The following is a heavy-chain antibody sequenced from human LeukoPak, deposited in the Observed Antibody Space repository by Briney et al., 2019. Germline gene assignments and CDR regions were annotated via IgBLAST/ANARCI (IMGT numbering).Heavy chain of an antibody. J-gene: IGHJ4*02. V-gene: IGHV1-2*02. D-gene: IGHD1-26*01. CDR1: GYTFTGYY. CDR2: INPNSGGT. CDR3: ARQSGTYWGLDY. Sequence: ASVKVSCKASGYTFTGYYVHWVRQAPGQGLEWMGWINPNSGGTNYAQKFQGRVTMTRDTSIGTASMEFSSLTSDDTAVYYCARQSGTYWGLDYWGQGTLVTVSS.